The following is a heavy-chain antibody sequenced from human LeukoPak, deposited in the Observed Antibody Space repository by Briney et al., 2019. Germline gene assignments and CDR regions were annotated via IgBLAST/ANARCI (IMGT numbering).Heavy chain of an antibody. CDR3: ARDDDAGPERGAFAI. CDR2: MYRSGGT. V-gene: IGHV4-61*02. D-gene: IGHD1-1*01. CDR1: GGSISSGSYY. J-gene: IGHJ3*02. Sequence: SQTLSLTCTVSGGSISSGSYYWNWIRQPAGKGLEWIGRMYRSGGTNYNPSLKSRVTISVDTSKNQFSLKLSSVTAADTAVYYCARDDDAGPERGAFAIWGQGTMVTVSS.